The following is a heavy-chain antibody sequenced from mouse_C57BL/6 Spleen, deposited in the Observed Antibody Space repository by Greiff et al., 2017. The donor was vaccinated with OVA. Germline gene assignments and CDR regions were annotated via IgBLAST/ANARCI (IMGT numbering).Heavy chain of an antibody. CDR3: ARRKGSNWYFDV. Sequence: QVQLKESGAELVKPGASVQISCKASGYAFSSYWMNWVKQRPGKGLEWIGQIYPGDGDTNYNGKFKGKATLTADKSSSTAYMQLSSLTSEDSAVYFCARRKGSNWYFDVWGTGTTVTVSS. J-gene: IGHJ1*03. D-gene: IGHD1-1*01. CDR2: IYPGDGDT. V-gene: IGHV1-80*01. CDR1: GYAFSSYW.